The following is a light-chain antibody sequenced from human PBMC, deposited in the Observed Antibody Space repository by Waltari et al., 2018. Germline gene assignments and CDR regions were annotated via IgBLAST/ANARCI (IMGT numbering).Light chain of an antibody. Sequence: SYDLTLPPSVSVSPGQTASSTCSGDQLGPEYGIWYRQKTGQSPVLVMYEDNRRPSGIPERVSGSNSGNTATLTISETQVMDDAYYYCQVWDSSTDVCFGGGTKLPVL. CDR1: QLGPEY. CDR3: QVWDSSTDVC. CDR2: EDN. J-gene: IGLJ2*01. V-gene: IGLV3-1*01.